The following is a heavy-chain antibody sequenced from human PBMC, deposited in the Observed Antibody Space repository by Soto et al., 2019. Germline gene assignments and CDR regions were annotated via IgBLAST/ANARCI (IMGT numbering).Heavy chain of an antibody. CDR1: GYTFNSYG. Sequence: QVQLVQSGAEVKKPGASVKVSCKASGYTFNSYGITWVRQAPGQGLEWMGWITPYNAKTKYTEKLQGRVTMTTDTPTSTAYMELRSLRSGDTAVYYCARLPLETIGLVAATLGFDFWGQGTLVTVSS. CDR3: ARLPLETIGLVAATLGFDF. V-gene: IGHV1-18*01. D-gene: IGHD2-15*01. CDR2: ITPYNAKT. J-gene: IGHJ4*02.